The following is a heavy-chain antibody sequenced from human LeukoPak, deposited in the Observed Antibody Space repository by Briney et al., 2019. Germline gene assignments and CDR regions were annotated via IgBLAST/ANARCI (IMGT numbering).Heavy chain of an antibody. J-gene: IGHJ6*02. CDR3: ARDFDSSDFPEDSYYYGMDV. CDR1: RGTLNNYA. D-gene: IGHD3-22*01. Sequence: SVNVSCKPSRGTLNNYAISWVRQAPGPGLEWIGGIIPISGPPNYAQRFQGRVTITADESTTTAYMELSSLRSEDTAVYYCARDFDSSDFPEDSYYYGMDVWGQGTTVTVSS. CDR2: IIPISGPP. V-gene: IGHV1-69*13.